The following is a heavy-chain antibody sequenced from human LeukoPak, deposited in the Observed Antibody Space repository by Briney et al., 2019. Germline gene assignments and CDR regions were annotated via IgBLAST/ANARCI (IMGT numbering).Heavy chain of an antibody. CDR2: ISSSGSTI. D-gene: IGHD3-3*01. CDR3: ARDSLTDTFFGVVTKDFDY. Sequence: GGSLRLSCAASGFTFSSYEMNWVRQAPGKGLEWVSYISSSGSTIYYADSVKGRFTISRDNAKNSLYLQMNSLRAEDTAVYYCARDSLTDTFFGVVTKDFDYWGQGTLVTVSS. CDR1: GFTFSSYE. J-gene: IGHJ4*02. V-gene: IGHV3-48*03.